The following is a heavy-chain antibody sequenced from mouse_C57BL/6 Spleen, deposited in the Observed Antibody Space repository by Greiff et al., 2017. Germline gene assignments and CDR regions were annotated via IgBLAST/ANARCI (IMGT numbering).Heavy chain of an antibody. V-gene: IGHV1-19*01. CDR3: ARRDGSSYWYFDV. J-gene: IGHJ1*03. CDR1: GYTFTDYY. D-gene: IGHD1-1*01. CDR2: INPYNGGT. Sequence: VQLQQSGPVLVKPGASVKMSCKASGYTFTDYYMNWVKQSHAKSLEWIGVINPYNGGTSYNQKFKGKATLTVDKSSSTAYMELNSLTSEDSAVYYCARRDGSSYWYFDVWGKGTTVTVSA.